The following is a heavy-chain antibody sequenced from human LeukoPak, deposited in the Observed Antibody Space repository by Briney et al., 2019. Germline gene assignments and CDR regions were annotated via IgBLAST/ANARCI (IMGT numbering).Heavy chain of an antibody. V-gene: IGHV3-11*05. Sequence: GGSLRLSCAASGFSFSDYYMSWIRQAPGKGLEWVSYISTGSSYTNYADSVKGRFTISRDNAKNSLYLQMNSLRAEDTAVYYCARGGYLSYFDCWGQGTLVTVSS. CDR1: GFSFSDYY. D-gene: IGHD3-22*01. CDR2: ISTGSSYT. J-gene: IGHJ4*02. CDR3: ARGGYLSYFDC.